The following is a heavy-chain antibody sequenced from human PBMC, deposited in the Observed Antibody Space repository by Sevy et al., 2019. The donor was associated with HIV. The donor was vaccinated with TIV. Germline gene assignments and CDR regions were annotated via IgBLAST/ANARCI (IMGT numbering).Heavy chain of an antibody. Sequence: GGSLRLSCAVSGFTVSSNYMSWVRQAPGRGLKCVSVIYSVGRTYYADSVRGRFTISRDNSKNTLYLQMNSLRAEDTAVYYCAREDVVLGEGNYYGMDVWGQRTTVTVSS. D-gene: IGHD3-16*01. CDR1: GFTVSSNY. CDR2: IYSVGRT. CDR3: AREDVVLGEGNYYGMDV. J-gene: IGHJ6*02. V-gene: IGHV3-53*01.